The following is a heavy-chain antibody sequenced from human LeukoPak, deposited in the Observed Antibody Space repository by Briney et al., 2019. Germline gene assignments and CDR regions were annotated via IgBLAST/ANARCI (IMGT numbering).Heavy chain of an antibody. CDR3: ARDTSFFGWFDP. CDR1: GGSISSGSYY. D-gene: IGHD3-10*01. J-gene: IGHJ5*02. V-gene: IGHV4-61*02. Sequence: SETLSLTCTVSGGSISSGSYYWSWIRQPAGKGREWIGRIYTSGSTNYNPSLKSRVTISVDTSKNQFSLKLSSVTVADTAVYYCARDTSFFGWFDPWGQGTLVTVSS. CDR2: IYTSGST.